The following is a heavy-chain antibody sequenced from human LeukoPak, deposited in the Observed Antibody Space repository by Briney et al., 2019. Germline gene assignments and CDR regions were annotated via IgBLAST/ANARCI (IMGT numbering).Heavy chain of an antibody. Sequence: SETLSLTCAVSGYSISSGYYWGWIRQPPGKGLEWIGSIYHSGSTYYNPSLKSRVTISVDTSKNQFSLKLSSVTAADTAVYYCARVGYCSGGSCYSCFDPWGQGTLDTVSS. D-gene: IGHD2-15*01. CDR1: GYSISSGYY. CDR2: IYHSGST. CDR3: ARVGYCSGGSCYSCFDP. J-gene: IGHJ5*02. V-gene: IGHV4-38-2*01.